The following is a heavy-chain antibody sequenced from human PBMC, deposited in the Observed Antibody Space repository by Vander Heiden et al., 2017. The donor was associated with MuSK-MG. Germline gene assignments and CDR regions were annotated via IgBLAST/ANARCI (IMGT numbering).Heavy chain of an antibody. V-gene: IGHV1-2*02. D-gene: IGHD3-22*01. Sequence: QVLLVQSGAELKKPGASVKVSCKASGYTFTGYYIHWVRQAPGQGLEWMGWINPKSGGTNYAQKFQGRVTVTRDTPTSTAYMELIKLTSDDTAVYYWARVNSPYSALSRGYRYWGQGTLGTVSP. J-gene: IGHJ4*02. CDR2: INPKSGGT. CDR3: ARVNSPYSALSRGYRY. CDR1: GYTFTGYY.